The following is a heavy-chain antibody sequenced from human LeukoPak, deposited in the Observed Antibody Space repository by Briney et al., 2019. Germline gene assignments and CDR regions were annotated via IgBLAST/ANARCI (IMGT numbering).Heavy chain of an antibody. Sequence: GGSLRLSCAASGFTFSSYWMHWVRQAPGKGLVWVSRINSDGSSTSYADSVKGRVTISRDNSKNTLYLQMNSLRAEDTAVYYCATMAMIVVVDAFDIWGQGTMVTVSS. V-gene: IGHV3-74*01. CDR2: INSDGSST. CDR1: GFTFSSYW. CDR3: ATMAMIVVVDAFDI. J-gene: IGHJ3*02. D-gene: IGHD3-22*01.